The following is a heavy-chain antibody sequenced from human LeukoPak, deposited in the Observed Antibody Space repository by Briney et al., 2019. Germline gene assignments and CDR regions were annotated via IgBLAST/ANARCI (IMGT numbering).Heavy chain of an antibody. D-gene: IGHD3-10*02. Sequence: PGGSLRLTCAGSGFTFSNAWMSRVRQAPGKGLEWVSYISSSGSTIYYADSVKGRFTISRDSAKNSLYLQMHSLRAEDTAVYYCAQLGITMIGGVWGKGTTVTLSS. J-gene: IGHJ6*04. CDR3: AQLGITMIGGV. CDR1: GFTFSNAW. CDR2: ISSSGSTI. V-gene: IGHV3-11*04.